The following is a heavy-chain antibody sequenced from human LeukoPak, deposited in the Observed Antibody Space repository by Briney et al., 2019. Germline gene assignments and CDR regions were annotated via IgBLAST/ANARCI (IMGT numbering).Heavy chain of an antibody. V-gene: IGHV3-48*02. J-gene: IGHJ4*02. CDR2: ISSSSSFI. D-gene: IGHD5-12*01. CDR3: ARDHDYAFDY. Sequence: PGGSLRLSCVASGFTFSSYSMNWVRQAPGKGLEWVSYISSSSSFIFYADSVKGRFTISRDNAKNSLHLQMNSLRDEDTAVYYCARDHDYAFDYWGQGSLVTAPS. CDR1: GFTFSSYS.